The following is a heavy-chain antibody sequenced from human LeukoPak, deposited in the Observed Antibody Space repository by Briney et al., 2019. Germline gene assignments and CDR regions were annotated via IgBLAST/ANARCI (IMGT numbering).Heavy chain of an antibody. J-gene: IGHJ4*02. CDR1: GFTFSSYA. V-gene: IGHV3-23*01. D-gene: IGHD3-22*01. Sequence: GGSLRLSCAASGFTFSSYAMSWVRQAPGKGLEWVSAISGSGGSTYYADSVKGRFTISRDNSKNTLYLQMNSLRAEDTTIYYCAKVGRRYYDSSGYYQSTFDYWGQGTLVTVSS. CDR2: ISGSGGST. CDR3: AKVGRRYYDSSGYYQSTFDY.